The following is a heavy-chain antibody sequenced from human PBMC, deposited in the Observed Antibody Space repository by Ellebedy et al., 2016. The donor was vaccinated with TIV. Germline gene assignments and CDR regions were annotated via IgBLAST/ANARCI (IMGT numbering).Heavy chain of an antibody. V-gene: IGHV3-30*02. Sequence: GESLKISCAASGFTFSSYAMHWVRQAPGKGLEWVAFVRYDGSNEYYADSVKGRFTISRDNSKNMLFLQMNSLRAEDTAVYYCAKSHVRSTPLTRYGGNSAADSWGQGTLVTVSS. CDR1: GFTFSSYA. J-gene: IGHJ5*01. CDR2: VRYDGSNE. CDR3: AKSHVRSTPLTRYGGNSAADS. D-gene: IGHD4-23*01.